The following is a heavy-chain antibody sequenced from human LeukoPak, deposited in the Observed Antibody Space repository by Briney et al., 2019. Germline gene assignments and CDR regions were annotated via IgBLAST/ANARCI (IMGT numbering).Heavy chain of an antibody. CDR3: ASSLDY. CDR1: GFTFSSYG. J-gene: IGHJ4*02. Sequence: GGSLRLSCAASGFTFSSYGMSWVRQAPGKGLEWVSYISSSSSLIYYADSVKGRFTISRDNARNSLYLQMNSLRAEDTAVYYFASSLDYWGQGTLVTVSS. CDR2: ISSSSSLI. V-gene: IGHV3-48*04.